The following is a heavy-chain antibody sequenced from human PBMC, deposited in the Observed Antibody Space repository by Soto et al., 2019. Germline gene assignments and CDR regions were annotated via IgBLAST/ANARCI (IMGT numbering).Heavy chain of an antibody. CDR2: INPAGNVQ. CDR1: GLTFSISW. D-gene: IGHD1-1*01. V-gene: IGHV3-7*01. J-gene: IGHJ3*02. Sequence: VQLVESEGGLVQPGESLRLSCTASGLTFSISWMTWVRQAPGEGLEWVSNINPAGNVQHYADSVKERFTISRDNAKNSLFLQMSGLRVEDTAVYYCATANTTYAFDMWGQGTMVTVSS. CDR3: ATANTTYAFDM.